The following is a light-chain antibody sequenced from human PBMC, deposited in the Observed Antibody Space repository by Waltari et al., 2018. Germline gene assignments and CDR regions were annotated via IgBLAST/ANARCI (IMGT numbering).Light chain of an antibody. Sequence: EIVLTQSPATLSVSPGERATLSCRASQSVSSNLAWYQQKPGQAPRLLIYGASTRATGIPARSSGSGSGTEFTLTISSMQSEDFAVYYCQQYNNWPPWTFGQGTKVEIK. V-gene: IGKV3-15*01. CDR1: QSVSSN. J-gene: IGKJ1*01. CDR2: GAS. CDR3: QQYNNWPPWT.